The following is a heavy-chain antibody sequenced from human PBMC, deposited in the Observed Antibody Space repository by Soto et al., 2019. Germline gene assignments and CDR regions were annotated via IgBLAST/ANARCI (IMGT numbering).Heavy chain of an antibody. D-gene: IGHD3-22*01. CDR1: GGTYSSYA. CDR3: ASWYYYDSRGYNKWFDP. V-gene: IGHV1-69*13. CDR2: IIPIFGRA. J-gene: IGHJ5*02. Sequence: GASVKVSCKASGGTYSSYASSWVRQAPGRGLEWMGGIIPIFGRANYAQKFQGRVTITADEYTSTAYMELSSLRSEDTAVYYCASWYYYDSRGYNKWFDPWGQGTLVTVSS.